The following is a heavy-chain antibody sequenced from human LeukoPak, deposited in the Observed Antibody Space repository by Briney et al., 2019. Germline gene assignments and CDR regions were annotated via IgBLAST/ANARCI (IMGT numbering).Heavy chain of an antibody. CDR2: IDWDDDK. J-gene: IGHJ3*02. CDR3: ARAYYYDSSGHDAFDI. D-gene: IGHD3-22*01. Sequence: SGPTLVNPTQNITLTCTFSGFSLSTSGMCVSWIRQPPGKALEWLALIDWDDDKYYSTSLKTRLTISKDTSKNQVVLTMTNMDPVDTATYYCARAYYYDSSGHDAFDIWGQGTMVTVSS. V-gene: IGHV2-70*01. CDR1: GFSLSTSGMC.